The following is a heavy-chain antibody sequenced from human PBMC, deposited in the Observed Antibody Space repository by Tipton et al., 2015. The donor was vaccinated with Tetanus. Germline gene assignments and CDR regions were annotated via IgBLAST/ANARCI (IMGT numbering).Heavy chain of an antibody. CDR1: GGSMNSYY. Sequence: LRLSCTVSGGSMNSYYWSWIRQPPGKGLEWVGYVYHNGNTNYHPSLKGRLTISVDTSKNQLSLNLKSVITADTAIYYCARANNDYPKKGPFDYWGQGILVTVSS. V-gene: IGHV4-59*01. CDR2: VYHNGNT. J-gene: IGHJ4*02. CDR3: ARANNDYPKKGPFDY. D-gene: IGHD5-12*01.